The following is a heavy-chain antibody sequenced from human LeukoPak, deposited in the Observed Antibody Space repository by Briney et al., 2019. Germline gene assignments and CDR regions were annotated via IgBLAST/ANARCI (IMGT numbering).Heavy chain of an antibody. CDR1: GGSISSSNW. J-gene: IGHJ3*02. D-gene: IGHD6-19*01. V-gene: IGHV4-4*02. Sequence: SETLSLTCAVSGGSISSSNWWSWVRQPPGKGLEWIGEIYHSGSTIYNPSLKSRVTISVDKSKNQFSLKLSSVTAADTALYYCARGDRYSSGWYYAFDIWGQGTMVTVSS. CDR3: ARGDRYSSGWYYAFDI. CDR2: IYHSGST.